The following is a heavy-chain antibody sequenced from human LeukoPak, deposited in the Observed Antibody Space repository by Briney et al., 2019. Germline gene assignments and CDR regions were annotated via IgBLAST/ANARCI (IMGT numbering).Heavy chain of an antibody. Sequence: KPSQTLSLTCTVSGGSISSGGYYWSWIRQHPGKGLEWIGYIYYSGSTYYNPSLKSRVTISVDTSKNQFSLKLSSVTAADTAVYYCARAGLPAACIDPWGQGTLVTVSS. CDR2: IYYSGST. CDR1: GGSISSGGYY. J-gene: IGHJ5*02. V-gene: IGHV4-31*03. D-gene: IGHD2-2*01. CDR3: ARAGLPAACIDP.